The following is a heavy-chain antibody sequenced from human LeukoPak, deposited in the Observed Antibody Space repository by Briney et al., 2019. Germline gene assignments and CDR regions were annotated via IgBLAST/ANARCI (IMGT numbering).Heavy chain of an antibody. CDR2: INYSGST. D-gene: IGHD5-12*01. CDR3: ARQFSGYDFLDY. J-gene: IGHJ4*02. V-gene: IGHV4-59*08. CDR1: GGSMRSYY. Sequence: AETLSLTCTVSGGSMRSYYWNWIRQPPGKGLEWIGYINYSGSTKYKSSLKSRVTISGDTSKNQSSLKLTSVTAADTAVYYCARQFSGYDFLDYWGRGALVTVSS.